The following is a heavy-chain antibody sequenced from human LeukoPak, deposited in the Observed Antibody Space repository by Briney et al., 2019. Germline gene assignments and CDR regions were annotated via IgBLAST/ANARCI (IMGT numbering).Heavy chain of an antibody. J-gene: IGHJ4*02. CDR2: IYYSGST. CDR1: GGSISSYY. D-gene: IGHD3-10*01. V-gene: IGHV4-59*01. Sequence: SETLSLTCTVSGGSISSYYWSWIRQTPGKGLEWIGYIYYSGSTNYNPSLKSRVTISVDTSKNQFSLKLSSVTAADTAVYYCARELWFGEYYFDYWGQGTLVTVSS. CDR3: ARELWFGEYYFDY.